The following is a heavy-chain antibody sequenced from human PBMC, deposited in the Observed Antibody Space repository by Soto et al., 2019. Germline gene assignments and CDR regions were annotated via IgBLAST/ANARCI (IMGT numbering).Heavy chain of an antibody. CDR2: ISYDGTNK. J-gene: IGHJ4*02. CDR1: GFTFSGYA. Sequence: QVQLVESGGGVVQPGRSLRLSCAASGFTFSGYAMHWVRQAPGKGLEWVAVISYDGTNKFYADSVKGRFTISRDNSKNTLSLQMNRLRAEDTAVYYCASASGSYRGRGYFDYWGQGTLVTVSS. CDR3: ASASGSYRGRGYFDY. V-gene: IGHV3-30-3*01. D-gene: IGHD1-26*01.